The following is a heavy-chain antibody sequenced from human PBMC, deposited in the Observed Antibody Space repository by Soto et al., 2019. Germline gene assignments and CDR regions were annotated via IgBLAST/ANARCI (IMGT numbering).Heavy chain of an antibody. Sequence: GESLKISCKASGYIIKNYWIGWVRQMPGQGLEWMGIIFPDDSDTRYSPSFQGHVTISVDKSISTAYVQWSSLKASDSAIYYCFRGGVTSRTFDYWGQGTLVTISS. CDR3: FRGGVTSRTFDY. J-gene: IGHJ4*02. CDR2: IFPDDSDT. CDR1: GYIIKNYW. V-gene: IGHV5-51*01. D-gene: IGHD3-16*01.